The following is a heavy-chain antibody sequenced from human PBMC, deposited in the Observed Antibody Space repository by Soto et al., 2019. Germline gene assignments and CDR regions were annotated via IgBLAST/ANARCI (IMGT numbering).Heavy chain of an antibody. D-gene: IGHD3-22*01. V-gene: IGHV4-39*01. CDR3: ARHLPSVTYYYESSGPPRAFDI. J-gene: IGHJ3*02. CDR1: VGSISSSSYY. CDR2: IYYSWST. Sequence: KTSETLSLTCTVSVGSISSSSYYWGWIRQPPGKGLEWIGSIYYSWSTYYNPSLKSRVTISVHTSKSQFSLKLSSVTSADTAVYYCARHLPSVTYYYESSGPPRAFDIWGQGTMVTVSS.